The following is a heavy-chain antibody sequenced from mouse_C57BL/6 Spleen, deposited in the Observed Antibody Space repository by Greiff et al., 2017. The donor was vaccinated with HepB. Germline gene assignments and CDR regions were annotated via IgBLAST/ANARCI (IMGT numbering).Heavy chain of an antibody. J-gene: IGHJ4*01. CDR2: ISSGSSTI. CDR3: ARYYYGEAMDY. CDR1: GFTFSDYG. V-gene: IGHV5-17*01. D-gene: IGHD1-1*01. Sequence: VESGGGLVKPGGSLKLSCAASGFTFSDYGMHWVRQAPEKGLEWVAYISSGSSTIYYADTVKGRFTISRDNAKNTLFLQMTSLRSEDTAMYYCARYYYGEAMDYWGQGTSVTVSS.